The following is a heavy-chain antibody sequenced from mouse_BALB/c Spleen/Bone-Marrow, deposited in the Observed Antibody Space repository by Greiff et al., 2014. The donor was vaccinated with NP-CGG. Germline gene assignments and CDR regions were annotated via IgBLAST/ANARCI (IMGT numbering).Heavy chain of an antibody. CDR3: VRGGNYRFDY. CDR1: GYAFSSSW. D-gene: IGHD2-1*01. CDR2: IYPGDGDT. J-gene: IGHJ2*01. Sequence: QVQLQQSGPELVKPGASVKISCKASGYAFSSSWMNWVKQRPGQGHEWIGRIYPGDGDTNYNRKFKGKATLTADKSSSTAYMQLSSLTSVDSAVYFCVRGGNYRFDYWGQGTTLTVSS. V-gene: IGHV1-82*01.